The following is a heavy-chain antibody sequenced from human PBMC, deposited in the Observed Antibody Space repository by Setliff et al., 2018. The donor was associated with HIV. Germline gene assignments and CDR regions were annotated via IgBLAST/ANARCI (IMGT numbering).Heavy chain of an antibody. Sequence: KTSETLSLTCTVSGGSISSYYWSRIRQPPGKGLEWIGYIYYSGSTNYNPSLKSRVTISVDTSKNQFSLKLSSVTAADTAVYYCARVDGSSDAFDIWGQGTMVTVSS. CDR3: ARVDGSSDAFDI. CDR2: IYYSGST. CDR1: GGSISSYY. V-gene: IGHV4-59*01. D-gene: IGHD3-10*01. J-gene: IGHJ3*02.